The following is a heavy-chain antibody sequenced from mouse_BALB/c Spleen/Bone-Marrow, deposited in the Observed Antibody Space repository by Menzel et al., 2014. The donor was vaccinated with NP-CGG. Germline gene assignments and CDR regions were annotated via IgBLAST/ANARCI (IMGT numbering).Heavy chain of an antibody. D-gene: IGHD3-1*01. J-gene: IGHJ1*01. V-gene: IGHV5-15*02. CDR3: ARDRGRYRYFDV. CDR1: GFTFSDYG. Sequence: EVQLVESGGGLVQPGGSRKLSCAASGFTFSDYGMVWVRQAPGKGPEWVAFISNLAYSIYYADTVTGRFTISRENAKNTLYLEMSSLRSEDTAMYYCARDRGRYRYFDVWGAGTTVTVSS. CDR2: ISNLAYSI.